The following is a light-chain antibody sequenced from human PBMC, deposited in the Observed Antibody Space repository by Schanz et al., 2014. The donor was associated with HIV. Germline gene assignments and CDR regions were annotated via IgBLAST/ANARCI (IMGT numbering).Light chain of an antibody. CDR3: CSYAGSSTLVV. Sequence: QSALTQPASVSGSPGQSITISCTGTSSDVGVYNYVSWYQQHPGKAPKLMIYEVIKRPSGVPDRFSGSKSGSTASLTVSGLQPEDEADYYCCSYAGSSTLVVFGGGTKLTVL. CDR2: EVI. CDR1: SSDVGVYNY. J-gene: IGLJ2*01. V-gene: IGLV2-8*01.